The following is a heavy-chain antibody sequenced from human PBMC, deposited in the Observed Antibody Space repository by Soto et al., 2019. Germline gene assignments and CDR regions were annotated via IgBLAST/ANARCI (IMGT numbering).Heavy chain of an antibody. CDR3: ARTGPRSVLRYFDWSRDYYYYYGMDV. D-gene: IGHD3-9*01. V-gene: IGHV3-48*03. Sequence: GGSLRLSCAASGFTFSSYEMNWVRQAPGKGLEWVSYISSSGSTIYYADSVKGRFTISRDNAKNSLYLQMNSLRAEDTAVYYCARTGPRSVLRYFDWSRDYYYYYGMDVWGQGTTVTV. CDR1: GFTFSSYE. CDR2: ISSSGSTI. J-gene: IGHJ6*02.